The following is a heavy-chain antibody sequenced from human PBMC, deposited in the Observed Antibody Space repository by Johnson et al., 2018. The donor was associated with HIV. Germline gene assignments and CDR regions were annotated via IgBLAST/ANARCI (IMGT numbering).Heavy chain of an antibody. Sequence: QMLLVESGGGVVQPGGSLRLSCAASGFTFSSYGMHWVRQAPGKGLEWVAFIRYDGRNKYYADSVKGRFTASSDNSKNTLSLQMNSMRAEDTAVYYCASPLEAAAGPMDAFDIWGQGTMVTVSS. V-gene: IGHV3-30*02. J-gene: IGHJ3*02. CDR2: IRYDGRNK. CDR3: ASPLEAAAGPMDAFDI. CDR1: GFTFSSYG. D-gene: IGHD6-13*01.